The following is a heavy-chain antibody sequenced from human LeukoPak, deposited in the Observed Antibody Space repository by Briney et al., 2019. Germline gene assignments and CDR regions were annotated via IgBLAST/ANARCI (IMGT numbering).Heavy chain of an antibody. CDR3: ARGTSDSSGYYYGAFDI. CDR1: GGSISSSSYY. V-gene: IGHV4-39*07. D-gene: IGHD3-22*01. J-gene: IGHJ3*02. Sequence: SETLSLTCTVSGGSISSSSYYWGWIRQPPGKGLEWIGSIYYSGSTYYNPSLKSRVTISVDTSKNQFSLKLSSVTAADTAVYYCARGTSDSSGYYYGAFDIWGQGTMVTVSS. CDR2: IYYSGST.